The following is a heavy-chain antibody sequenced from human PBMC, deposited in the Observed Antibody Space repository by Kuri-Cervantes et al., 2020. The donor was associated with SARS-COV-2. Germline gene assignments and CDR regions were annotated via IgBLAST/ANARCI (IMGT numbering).Heavy chain of an antibody. Sequence: GESLKISCTASGFTFGDYYMSWFRQAPGKGLEWVGFIRSKAYGGTTEYAASVKGRFTISRDDSKSIAYMQMNSLKTEDTAVYYCTRLYDFWSGYYPPFDYYYYGMDVWGQGTTVTVSS. V-gene: IGHV3-49*03. CDR1: GFTFGDYY. CDR3: TRLYDFWSGYYPPFDYYYYGMDV. CDR2: IRSKAYGGTT. J-gene: IGHJ6*02. D-gene: IGHD3-3*01.